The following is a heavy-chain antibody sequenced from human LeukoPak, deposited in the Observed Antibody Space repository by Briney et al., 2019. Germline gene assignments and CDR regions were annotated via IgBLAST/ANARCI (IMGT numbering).Heavy chain of an antibody. CDR3: AKGMVRYGSGSLLDY. J-gene: IGHJ4*02. D-gene: IGHD3-10*01. Sequence: GGSLRLSCAASGFTFSSYGMHWVRQAPGKGLEWVAVISYDGSNINYAESVKGRFTISRDNSKNTLYLQMNSLRAEDTAVYYCAKGMVRYGSGSLLDYWGQGTLVTVPS. CDR1: GFTFSSYG. V-gene: IGHV3-30*18. CDR2: ISYDGSNI.